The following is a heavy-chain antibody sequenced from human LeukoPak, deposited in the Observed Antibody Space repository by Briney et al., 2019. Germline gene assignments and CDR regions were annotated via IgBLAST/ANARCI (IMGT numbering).Heavy chain of an antibody. CDR1: GFTFSSSA. Sequence: GGSLRLSCAASGFTFSSSAMSWVRQVPGKGLEWVSGISASGGSTSYADSVKGRFTISRDNSKNTLYLQMNSLRAEDTAVYYCAKDLDGLPVTPGDWGQGTLVTVSS. CDR2: ISASGGST. J-gene: IGHJ4*02. V-gene: IGHV3-23*01. D-gene: IGHD4-17*01. CDR3: AKDLDGLPVTPGD.